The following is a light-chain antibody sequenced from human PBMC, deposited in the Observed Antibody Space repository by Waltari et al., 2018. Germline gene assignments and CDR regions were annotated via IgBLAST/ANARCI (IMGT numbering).Light chain of an antibody. J-gene: IGLJ1*01. V-gene: IGLV2-14*03. CDR1: SSDVGGYNY. Sequence: QSALTQPASVSGSPGQSLTISCTGTSSDVGGYNYFSWYQQHPGKGPKLMTYDVSNRPSGVPNRFSGSKSGNTASLTISGLQAEDEADYYCSSYTSSNSYVFGTGTKVTVL. CDR3: SSYTSSNSYV. CDR2: DVS.